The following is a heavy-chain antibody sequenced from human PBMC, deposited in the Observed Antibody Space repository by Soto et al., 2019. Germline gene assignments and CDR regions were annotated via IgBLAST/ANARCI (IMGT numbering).Heavy chain of an antibody. CDR1: GFSLSTSGVG. J-gene: IGHJ6*02. V-gene: IGHV2-5*02. CDR3: APTLPPCGGMDV. Sequence: QITLKESGATLVKPTQTLTLTCTFSGFSLSTSGVGVGWIRQPPGKALEWLALIYWDDAKRYSPSLKRRLTITKDTSKNQVVLTMTNMDPVDTATYYCAPTLPPCGGMDVWGQGTTVTVSS. CDR2: IYWDDAK. D-gene: IGHD2-21*01.